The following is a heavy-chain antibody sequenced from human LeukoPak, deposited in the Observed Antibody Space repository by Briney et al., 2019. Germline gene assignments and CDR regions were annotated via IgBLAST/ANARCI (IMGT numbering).Heavy chain of an antibody. V-gene: IGHV4-59*01. CDR2: IYYSGST. J-gene: IGHJ4*02. D-gene: IGHD6-19*01. CDR3: ARDPPVAGTS. CDR1: GGSISSYY. Sequence: SETLSLTCTVSGGSISSYYWSWIRQPPGKGLEWIGYIYYSGSTNYNPSLKSRVTISVDTSKNQFSLKLSSVTAADTAVYYCARDPPVAGTSWGQGTLVTVSS.